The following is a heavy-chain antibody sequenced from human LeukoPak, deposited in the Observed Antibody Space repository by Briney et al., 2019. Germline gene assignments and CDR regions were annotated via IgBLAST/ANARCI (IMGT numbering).Heavy chain of an antibody. V-gene: IGHV3-30*02. CDR3: ARDLTIFGVAIIDY. J-gene: IGHJ4*02. CDR2: IRNDGSNK. D-gene: IGHD3-3*01. Sequence: GGSLRLSCAASGFIFSSYGMHWVRQAPGKGLEWVAFIRNDGSNKYYADSVKGRFTISRDNAKNSLYLQMNSLRAEDAAVYYCARDLTIFGVAIIDYWGQGTLVTVSS. CDR1: GFIFSSYG.